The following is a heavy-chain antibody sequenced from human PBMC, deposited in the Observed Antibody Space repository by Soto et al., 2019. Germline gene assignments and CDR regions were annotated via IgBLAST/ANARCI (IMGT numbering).Heavy chain of an antibody. Sequence: SVKVSCKASGFTFTSSAVQWVRQARGQRLEWIGWIVVGSGNTNCAQKFQERVTITRDMSTSTAYMELSSLRSEDTAVYYCAADYMPRGYYYYGMDVWGQGTTVTVSS. J-gene: IGHJ6*02. CDR3: AADYMPRGYYYYGMDV. D-gene: IGHD2-2*01. CDR2: IVVGSGNT. CDR1: GFTFTSSA. V-gene: IGHV1-58*01.